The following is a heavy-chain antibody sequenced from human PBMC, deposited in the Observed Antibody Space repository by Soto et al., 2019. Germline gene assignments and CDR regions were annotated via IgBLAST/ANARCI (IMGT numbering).Heavy chain of an antibody. CDR3: ARGRTENCSGGSCYRWFDP. Sequence: SETLSLTCAVYGGSFSGYYWSWIRQPPGKGLEWIGEINHSGSTNYNPSLKSRVTISVDTSKNQFSLKLSSVTAADTAVYYCARGRTENCSGGSCYRWFDPWGQGTLVTVSS. CDR1: GGSFSGYY. J-gene: IGHJ5*02. D-gene: IGHD2-15*01. CDR2: INHSGST. V-gene: IGHV4-34*01.